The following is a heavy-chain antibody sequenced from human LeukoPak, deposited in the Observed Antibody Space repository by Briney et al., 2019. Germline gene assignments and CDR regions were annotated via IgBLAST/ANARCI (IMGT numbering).Heavy chain of an antibody. V-gene: IGHV3-23*01. J-gene: IGHJ4*02. D-gene: IGHD1-14*01. CDR1: GITFTNYG. CDR3: AKGHSAHGTGFDC. CDR2: ISGSGGST. Sequence: SGGSLRLSCAASGITFTNYGMSWVRQAPGKGLEWVSGISGSGGSTYYADSVKGRFTISRDNSKNTLYLQMNSLRAEDTAVYYCAKGHSAHGTGFDCWGQGTLVAVS.